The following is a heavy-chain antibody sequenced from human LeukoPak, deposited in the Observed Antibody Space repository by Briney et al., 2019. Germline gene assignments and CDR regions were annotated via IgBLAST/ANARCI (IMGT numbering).Heavy chain of an antibody. J-gene: IGHJ5*02. Sequence: GGSLRLSCEASGFTFSSYWMSWVRQAPGKGLEWVANIKQDGSEKYYVDSAKGRFTISRDNAKNSLYLQMNSLRAEDTAVYHCARSPNCGGDCSWGQGTLVTVSS. V-gene: IGHV3-7*02. CDR3: ARSPNCGGDCS. CDR2: IKQDGSEK. D-gene: IGHD2-21*02. CDR1: GFTFSSYW.